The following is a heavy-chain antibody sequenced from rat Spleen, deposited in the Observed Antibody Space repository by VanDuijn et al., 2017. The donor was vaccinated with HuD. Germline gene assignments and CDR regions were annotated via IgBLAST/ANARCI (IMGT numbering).Heavy chain of an antibody. D-gene: IGHD5-1*01. CDR3: ARVGQLGPFYFAY. J-gene: IGHJ3*01. V-gene: IGHV5-20*01. CDR2: ISYDGGST. Sequence: EVQLVESDGGLVQPGRSLKLSCAVSGFTFSDYYMAWVRQAPTKGLEWVATISYDGGSTYYRDSVKGRFTISRDNAKSSLYLQMDSLRSEDTSTYYCARVGQLGPFYFAYWGQGTLVTVSS. CDR1: GFTFSDYY.